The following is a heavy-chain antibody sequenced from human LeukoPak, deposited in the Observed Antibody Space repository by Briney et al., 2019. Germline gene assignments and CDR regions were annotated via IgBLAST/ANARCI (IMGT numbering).Heavy chain of an antibody. Sequence: GGSLRLSCAASGFTFDDYAMHWVRQAPGKGLEWVSGISWNSGSIGYADSVKGRFTISRDNAKNSLYLQMNSLRAEDTALYYCAKDTGYDSSGYSGFDYWGQGTLVTVSS. CDR2: ISWNSGSI. CDR1: GFTFDDYA. CDR3: AKDTGYDSSGYSGFDY. D-gene: IGHD3-22*01. V-gene: IGHV3-9*01. J-gene: IGHJ4*02.